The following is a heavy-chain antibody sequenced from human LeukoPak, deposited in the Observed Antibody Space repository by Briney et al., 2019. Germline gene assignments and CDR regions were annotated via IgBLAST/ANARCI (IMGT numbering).Heavy chain of an antibody. D-gene: IGHD6-19*01. CDR3: ARHITSVWSYYYYMDV. Sequence: SETLSLTCTVSGGSIRSSSYYWGWIRQPPGKGLEWIGSISYIGSTHYNPSLKSRVTISVDTSKNQFSLKLSSVTATDTAVYYCARHITSVWSYYYYMDVWGKGTTVTISS. CDR2: ISYIGST. CDR1: GGSIRSSSYY. J-gene: IGHJ6*03. V-gene: IGHV4-39*01.